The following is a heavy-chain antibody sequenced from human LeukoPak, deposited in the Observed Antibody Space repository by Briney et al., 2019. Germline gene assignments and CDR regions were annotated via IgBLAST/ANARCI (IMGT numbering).Heavy chain of an antibody. Sequence: GESLKISCKGSGYSFTRYWIGWVRQMPGKGLEWMGIIYPSDSDTRYSPSFQGQVTISVDKSISTAYLQWSSLRASDTAMYYCARATSYMNRYDPWGQGTLVTVSS. V-gene: IGHV5-51*01. CDR1: GYSFTRYW. D-gene: IGHD1-26*01. J-gene: IGHJ5*02. CDR3: ARATSYMNRYDP. CDR2: IYPSDSDT.